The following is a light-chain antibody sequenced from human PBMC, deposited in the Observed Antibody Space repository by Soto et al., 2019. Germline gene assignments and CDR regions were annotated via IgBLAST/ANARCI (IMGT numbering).Light chain of an antibody. Sequence: EILLTQSPATLSLSPGERATLSCRASQSVSSSLAWYQQRPGQAPRLLIYDASNRATVLPGRFSGSGSGTDFTLTISSLEPEDFAVYFCQQRTYWLTFGGGTKVEI. CDR2: DAS. J-gene: IGKJ4*01. CDR3: QQRTYWLT. CDR1: QSVSSS. V-gene: IGKV3-11*01.